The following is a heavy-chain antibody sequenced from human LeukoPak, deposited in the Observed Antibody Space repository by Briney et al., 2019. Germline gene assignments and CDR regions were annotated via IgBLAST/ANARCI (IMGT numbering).Heavy chain of an antibody. CDR2: ISAYNGNT. CDR1: GYTFTSYG. J-gene: IGHJ6*02. Sequence: GASVTVSCKASGYTFTSYGISWVRQAPGQGLEWMGWISAYNGNTNYAQKLQGRVTMTTDTSTSTAYMELRSLRSDDTAVYYCARDCSSTSCYWTNYYYYYGMDVWGQGTTVTVSS. V-gene: IGHV1-18*01. CDR3: ARDCSSTSCYWTNYYYYYGMDV. D-gene: IGHD2-2*01.